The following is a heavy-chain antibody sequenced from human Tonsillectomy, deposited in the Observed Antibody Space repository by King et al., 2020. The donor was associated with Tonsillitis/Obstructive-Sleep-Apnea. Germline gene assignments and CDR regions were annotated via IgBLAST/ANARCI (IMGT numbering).Heavy chain of an antibody. J-gene: IGHJ3*02. CDR2: IDGSGSTM. V-gene: IGHV3-48*03. Sequence: VQLVESGGGLVQPGGSLRLSCAASGFTFSIYEMNWVRQAPGKGLEWVSYIDGSGSTMFYAESVRGRFTISRDNAKNSLYLQMNSLRVEDTAIYYCARDGGGTTGTGDAFDIWGRGTVVTVSS. D-gene: IGHD1-1*01. CDR3: ARDGGGTTGTGDAFDI. CDR1: GFTFSIYE.